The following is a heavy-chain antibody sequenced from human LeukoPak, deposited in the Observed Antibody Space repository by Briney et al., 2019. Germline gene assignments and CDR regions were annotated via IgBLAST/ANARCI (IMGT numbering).Heavy chain of an antibody. CDR1: GFTFSSYW. J-gene: IGHJ4*02. CDR3: AKQLGYCSDGSCYFPY. Sequence: GRSLRLSCAASGFTFSSYWMHWVRQAPGKGLVWVSRINSDGSSTSYADSVQGRFTISRDNSKSTLCLQMNSLRAEDTAVYYCAKQLGYCSDGSCYFPYWGQGTLVTVSS. CDR2: INSDGSST. D-gene: IGHD2-15*01. V-gene: IGHV3-74*01.